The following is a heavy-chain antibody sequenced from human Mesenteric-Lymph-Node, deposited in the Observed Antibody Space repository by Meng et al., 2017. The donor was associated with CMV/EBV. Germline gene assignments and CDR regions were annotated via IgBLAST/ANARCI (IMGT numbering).Heavy chain of an antibody. CDR1: GGSISSSGYY. V-gene: IGHV4-39*07. Sequence: SETLSLTCTVSGGSISSSGYYCCWIRQPPGKGPEWIGSIYYSGNTYYNPSLKSRVTISADTSKTQFSLRLTSVTVADTAVYYCARDRESSTWGDYYYYGMDVWGQGTTVTVSS. D-gene: IGHD3-16*01. J-gene: IGHJ6*02. CDR3: ARDRESSTWGDYYYYGMDV. CDR2: IYYSGNT.